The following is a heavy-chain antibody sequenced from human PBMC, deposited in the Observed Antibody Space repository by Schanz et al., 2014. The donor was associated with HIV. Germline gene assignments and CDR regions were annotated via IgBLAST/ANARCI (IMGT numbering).Heavy chain of an antibody. V-gene: IGHV3-23*04. J-gene: IGHJ4*02. Sequence: EVQLVESGGGLVQPGGSLRLSCIASGFTFNNYAMTWVRQAPGKGLEWVSSISESGGRSYYADSVNGRFTISRDNSKNTLYLEMTTLRTEDTAVYYCAKPEYDSRGNSQSHFDYWGQGTLVTVSS. CDR1: GFTFNNYA. D-gene: IGHD3-22*01. CDR2: ISESGGRS. CDR3: AKPEYDSRGNSQSHFDY.